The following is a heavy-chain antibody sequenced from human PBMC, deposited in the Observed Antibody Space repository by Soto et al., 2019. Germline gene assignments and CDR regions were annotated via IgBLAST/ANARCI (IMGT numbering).Heavy chain of an antibody. Sequence: GSLRLSCAASGFTFSSYGMHCVRQAPGKGLEWVSAIGTAGDTYYPGSVKGRFTISRENAKNSLYLQMNSLRAEDTAVYYCARGGTEHYYYYGMDVWGQGTTVTVSS. D-gene: IGHD1-1*01. CDR3: ARGGTEHYYYYGMDV. V-gene: IGHV3-13*01. J-gene: IGHJ6*02. CDR2: IGTAGDT. CDR1: GFTFSSYG.